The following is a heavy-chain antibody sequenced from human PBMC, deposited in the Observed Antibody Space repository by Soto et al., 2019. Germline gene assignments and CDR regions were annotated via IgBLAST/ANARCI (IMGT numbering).Heavy chain of an antibody. V-gene: IGHV3-21*01. Sequence: GVLRLSCAASGFTFSSYSMNWVRQAPGKGLEWVSSISSSSSYIYYADSVKGRFTISRDNAKNSLYLQMNSLRAEDTAVYYCARGSLWFGELLSPYYYYGMDVWGQGTTVTVSS. CDR3: ARGSLWFGELLSPYYYYGMDV. CDR1: GFTFSSYS. D-gene: IGHD3-10*01. CDR2: ISSSSSYI. J-gene: IGHJ6*02.